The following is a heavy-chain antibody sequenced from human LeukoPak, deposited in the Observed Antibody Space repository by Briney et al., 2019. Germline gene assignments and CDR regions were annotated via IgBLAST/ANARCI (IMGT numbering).Heavy chain of an antibody. V-gene: IGHV1-3*01. CDR1: GYTFTSYT. Sequence: ASVKVSCKASGYTFTSYTMHWVRQAPGQRLGWMGWINAGNGNTKYSQKFQGRVTITRDTSASTAYMELSSLRSEDTAVYYCARDGPGCSSTSCYWDRFDPWGQGTLVTVSS. D-gene: IGHD2-2*01. CDR2: INAGNGNT. CDR3: ARDGPGCSSTSCYWDRFDP. J-gene: IGHJ5*02.